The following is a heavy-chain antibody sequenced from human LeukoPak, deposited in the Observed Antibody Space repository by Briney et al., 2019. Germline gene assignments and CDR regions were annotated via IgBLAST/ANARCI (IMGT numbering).Heavy chain of an antibody. J-gene: IGHJ4*02. CDR3: ARDNGDGDYLLDY. CDR1: GGSISSYY. CDR2: IYTSGST. V-gene: IGHV4-4*07. Sequence: SETLSLTCTVSGGSISSYYGSWIRQPAGKGLEWIGRIYTSGSTNYNPSLKSRVTISVDKSRNQFSLKLSSVTAADTAVYYCARDNGDGDYLLDYWGQGTLVTVSS. D-gene: IGHD2-8*01.